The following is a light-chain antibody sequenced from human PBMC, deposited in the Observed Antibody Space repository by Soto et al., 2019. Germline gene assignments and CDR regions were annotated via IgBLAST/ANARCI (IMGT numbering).Light chain of an antibody. CDR2: AAS. CDR3: LQDYGDSWT. CDR1: QDISSF. J-gene: IGKJ1*01. V-gene: IGKV1-27*01. Sequence: DIRMTQSPSSLSASVGDRVTITCRASQDISSFLAWYQQKPGKVPKLLIYAASTLQSGVPSRFSGSGSGTDFTLTISSLQPEDFASYYCLQDYGDSWTFGQGTKVDIK.